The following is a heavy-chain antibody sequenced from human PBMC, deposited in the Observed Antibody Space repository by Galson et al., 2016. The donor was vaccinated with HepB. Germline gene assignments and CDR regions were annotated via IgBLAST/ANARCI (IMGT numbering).Heavy chain of an antibody. V-gene: IGHV4-39*01. J-gene: IGHJ4*02. CDR2: IYHDGTT. Sequence: SETLSLTCTVSGDSISRTSYNWGWIRQPPGKGLEWIATIYHDGTTYYTPSLRSRLTISVDTSRNQFSLRLISVTAADTAVYYCARQFRDRAYPRAMDKWGQGTLVTVSS. D-gene: IGHD5-24*01. CDR3: ARQFRDRAYPRAMDK. CDR1: GDSISRTSYN.